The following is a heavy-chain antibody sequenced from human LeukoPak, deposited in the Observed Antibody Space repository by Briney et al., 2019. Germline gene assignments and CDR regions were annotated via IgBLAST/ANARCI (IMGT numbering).Heavy chain of an antibody. Sequence: SETLTLTCTVSGGSISGSNNYWDWIRQAPGKGLEWIGSVYESGSTYYNPSLKSRVTISGDTSKNQFSLKLSSVTAADTAVYFCATGGGWAVSHIWGQGTLVTVSS. J-gene: IGHJ4*02. CDR3: ATGGGWAVSHI. D-gene: IGHD5/OR15-5a*01. CDR2: VYESGST. V-gene: IGHV4-39*01. CDR1: GGSISGSNNY.